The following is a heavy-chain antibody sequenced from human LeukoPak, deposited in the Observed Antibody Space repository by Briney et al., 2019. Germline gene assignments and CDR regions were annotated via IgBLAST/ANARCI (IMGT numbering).Heavy chain of an antibody. J-gene: IGHJ5*02. CDR3: ARKDGDL. V-gene: IGHV4-59*08. CDR1: GGSISSYY. Sequence: SETLSLTCTVSGGSISSYYWSWIRQPPGKGLEWIGYIYYSGSTNYNPSLKGRVTISVDTSKNQFSLKLSSVTAADTAVYHCARKDGDLWGQGTLVTVSS. CDR2: IYYSGST.